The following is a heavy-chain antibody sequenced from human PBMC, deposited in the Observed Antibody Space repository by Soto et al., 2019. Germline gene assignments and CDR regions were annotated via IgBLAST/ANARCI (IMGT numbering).Heavy chain of an antibody. D-gene: IGHD2-2*02. V-gene: IGHV1-46*03. J-gene: IGHJ4*02. Sequence: QVQLVQSGAEVKKPGASVKVSCKASGYTFTSYYMHWVRQAPGQGLEWMGIINPSGGSTSYAQKFQGRVTMTRDTSTSTVYMELSSLRSEDTAVYYCARMEVVVVPAAKPLDYWGQGTLVTVSS. CDR3: ARMEVVVVPAAKPLDY. CDR1: GYTFTSYY. CDR2: INPSGGST.